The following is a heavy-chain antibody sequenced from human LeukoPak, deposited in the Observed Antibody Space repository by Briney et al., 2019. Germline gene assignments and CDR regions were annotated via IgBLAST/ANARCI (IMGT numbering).Heavy chain of an antibody. D-gene: IGHD2-15*01. V-gene: IGHV3-23*01. CDR1: GFTFSSYA. CDR2: MSGSGGST. CDR3: AKQLGYCSDGSCYFPY. Sequence: PGGSLRLSCAASGFTFSSYAMSWVRQAPGKGLEWVSGMSGSGGSTYYADSVKGRFTISRDNSKSTLCLQMNSLRAEDTAVYYCAKQLGYCSDGSCYFPYWGQGTLVTVSS. J-gene: IGHJ4*02.